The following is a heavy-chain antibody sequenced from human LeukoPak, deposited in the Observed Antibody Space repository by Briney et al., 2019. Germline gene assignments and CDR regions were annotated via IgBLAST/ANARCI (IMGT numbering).Heavy chain of an antibody. CDR3: ARLPNSGADLTWFDP. CDR1: GYRFTSYW. Sequence: GESLKISCTGSGYRFTSYWIGWVRQMPGKGLEWMGIIYPGDSDTRYSPSFQGQVTISTDKSISTAYLQWSSLKASDTAMYYCARLPNSGADLTWFDPWGQGTLVSVSS. V-gene: IGHV5-51*01. D-gene: IGHD3-10*01. CDR2: IYPGDSDT. J-gene: IGHJ5*02.